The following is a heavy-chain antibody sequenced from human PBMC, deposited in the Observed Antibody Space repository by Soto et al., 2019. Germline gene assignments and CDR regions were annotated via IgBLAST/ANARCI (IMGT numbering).Heavy chain of an antibody. Sequence: QVQLVQSGAEVKKPGSSVKVSCKASAGTFSSYAISWVRQAPGQGLEWMGGIIPIFGTANYAQKFQGRVRSTADESTSTAYMELSSLRSEDTAVYYCASEAETNWFDPWGQGTLVTVSS. CDR1: AGTFSSYA. CDR3: ASEAETNWFDP. CDR2: IIPIFGTA. V-gene: IGHV1-69*12. J-gene: IGHJ5*02.